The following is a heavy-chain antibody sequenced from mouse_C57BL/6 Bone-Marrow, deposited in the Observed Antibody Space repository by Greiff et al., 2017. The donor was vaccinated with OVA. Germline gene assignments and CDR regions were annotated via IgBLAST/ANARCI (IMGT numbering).Heavy chain of an antibody. CDR3: ARDVSYYYAMDY. Sequence: QVQLKQPGAELVMPGASVKLSCKASGYTFTSYWMHWVKQRPGQGLEWIGEIDPSDSYTNYNQKFKGKSTLTVDKSSSTAYMHLSSLTAEDAAVYYCARDVSYYYAMDYWGQGTAVTVSS. CDR1: GYTFTSYW. CDR2: IDPSDSYT. J-gene: IGHJ4*01. V-gene: IGHV1-69*01.